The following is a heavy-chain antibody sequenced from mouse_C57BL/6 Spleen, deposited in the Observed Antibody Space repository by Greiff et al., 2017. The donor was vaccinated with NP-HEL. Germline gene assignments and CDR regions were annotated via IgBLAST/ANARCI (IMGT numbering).Heavy chain of an antibody. J-gene: IGHJ4*01. Sequence: VQLQQSGAELVMPGASVKLSCKASGYTFTSYWMHWVKQRPGQGLEWIGAIDPSDSYTNYNQKFKGKSTLTVDKSSSTAYMQLSSLTSADSAVYYCAKSYYSNSYAMDYWGQGTSVTVSS. D-gene: IGHD2-5*01. CDR1: GYTFTSYW. CDR2: IDPSDSYT. CDR3: AKSYYSNSYAMDY. V-gene: IGHV1-69*01.